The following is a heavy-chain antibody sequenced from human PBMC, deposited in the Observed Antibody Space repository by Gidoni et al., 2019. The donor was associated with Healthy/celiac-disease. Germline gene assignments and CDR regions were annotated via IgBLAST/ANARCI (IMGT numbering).Heavy chain of an antibody. D-gene: IGHD1-26*01. CDR3: ARGRIGYPIDY. V-gene: IGHV3-33*01. CDR1: GLTFSSYG. J-gene: IGHJ4*02. Sequence: QVQLVESGGGVAQPGRSLRLPCAASGLTFSSYGMYWVRQAPGKGLEWVAVIWYDGSNKYYADSVKGRFTISRDNSKNTLYLQMNSLRAEDTAVYYCARGRIGYPIDYWGQGTLVTVSS. CDR2: IWYDGSNK.